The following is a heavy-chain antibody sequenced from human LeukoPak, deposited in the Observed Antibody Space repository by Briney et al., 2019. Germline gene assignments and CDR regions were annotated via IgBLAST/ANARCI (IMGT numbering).Heavy chain of an antibody. D-gene: IGHD3-10*01. V-gene: IGHV4-59*01. Sequence: PSETLSLTCTVSGGSISSYYWSWIRQPPGKGLEWIGYIYYSGSTNYNPSLKSRVTISVDTSKNQFPLKLSSVTAADTAVYYCARVGYYGSGSYYMDVWGKGTTVTVSS. CDR3: ARVGYYGSGSYYMDV. J-gene: IGHJ6*03. CDR2: IYYSGST. CDR1: GGSISSYY.